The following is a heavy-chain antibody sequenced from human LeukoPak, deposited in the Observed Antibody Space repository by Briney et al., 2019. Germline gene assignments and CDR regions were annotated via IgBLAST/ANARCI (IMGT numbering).Heavy chain of an antibody. Sequence: PGGSLRLSCAATGFTFSNYWMSWFRQAPGKGLEWVANIKYDGRETRYVDSVRGRFTISRDNAKNSLFLQMNSLRAEDTAVYYCARDYEQLWGQGTMVTVSS. J-gene: IGHJ3*01. CDR1: GFTFSNYW. D-gene: IGHD3-3*01. V-gene: IGHV3-7*01. CDR2: IKYDGRET. CDR3: ARDYEQL.